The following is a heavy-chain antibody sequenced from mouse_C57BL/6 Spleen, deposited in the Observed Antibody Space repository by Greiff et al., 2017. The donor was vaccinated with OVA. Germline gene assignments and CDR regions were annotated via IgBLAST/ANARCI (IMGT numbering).Heavy chain of an antibody. CDR3: ARDGYDNYFDY. CDR2: INPSSGYT. Sequence: VQRVESGAELAKPGASVKLSCKASGYTFTSYWMHWVKQRPGQGLEWIGYINPSSGYTNYNQKFKDKATLTADKSSSTAYMQLSSLTYEDSAVYYCARDGYDNYFDYWGQGTTLTVSS. CDR1: GYTFTSYW. V-gene: IGHV1-7*01. J-gene: IGHJ2*01. D-gene: IGHD2-2*01.